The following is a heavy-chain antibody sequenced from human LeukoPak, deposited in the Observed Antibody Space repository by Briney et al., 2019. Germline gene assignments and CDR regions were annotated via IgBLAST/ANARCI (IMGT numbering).Heavy chain of an antibody. V-gene: IGHV4-39*01. CDR2: IYYSGST. CDR3: ARLCSGGSCYTGAYYYYMDV. CDR1: GGSISTSNYY. J-gene: IGHJ6*03. Sequence: SETLSLTCTVSGGSISTSNYYWGWIRQPPGKGLEWIGSIYYSGSTYYNPSLKSRVTISVDTSKNQFSLKLSSVTAADTAVYYCARLCSGGSCYTGAYYYYMDVWGKGTTVTISS. D-gene: IGHD2-15*01.